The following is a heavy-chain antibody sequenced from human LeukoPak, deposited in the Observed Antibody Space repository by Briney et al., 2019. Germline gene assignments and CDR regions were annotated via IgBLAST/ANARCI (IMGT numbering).Heavy chain of an antibody. V-gene: IGHV3-30-3*01. CDR3: ARGNTPTYYYYGMDV. J-gene: IGHJ6*02. CDR2: ISYDGSNK. CDR1: GFTFSSYA. Sequence: PGRSLRLSCAASGFTFSSYAMHWVRQAPGKGLEWVAVISYDGSNKYYADSVEGRFTISRDNSKNTLYLQMNSLRAEDTAVYYCARGNTPTYYYYGMDVWGQGTTVTVSS. D-gene: IGHD2/OR15-2a*01.